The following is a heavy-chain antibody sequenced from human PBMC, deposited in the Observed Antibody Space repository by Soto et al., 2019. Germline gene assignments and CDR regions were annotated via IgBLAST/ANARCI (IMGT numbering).Heavy chain of an antibody. CDR2: IYPGDSET. J-gene: IGHJ4*02. Sequence: PGESLKISCKGSGYSFTSYWIGWGRQMPWKGLEWMGIIYPGDSETRYSPSFQGQVTMSVDKSISTAYLQWSSLKASDTAMYYCARHLRSRPFDYWGQGTLVTVSS. CDR3: ARHLRSRPFDY. CDR1: GYSFTSYW. V-gene: IGHV5-51*01.